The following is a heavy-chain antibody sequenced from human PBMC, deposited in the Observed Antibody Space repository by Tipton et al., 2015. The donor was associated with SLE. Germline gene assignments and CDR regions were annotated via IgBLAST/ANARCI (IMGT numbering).Heavy chain of an antibody. CDR2: IYYSGST. V-gene: IGHV4-59*01. CDR3: ARPSGGTVFDAFDI. CDR1: GGSISSYY. D-gene: IGHD4-17*01. J-gene: IGHJ3*02. Sequence: TLSLTCTVSGGSISSYYWSWSRQPPGKGLEWIGYIYYSGSTNYNPSLKSRVTISVDTSKNQFSLKLSSVTAADTAVYYCARPSGGTVFDAFDIWGQGTMVTVSS.